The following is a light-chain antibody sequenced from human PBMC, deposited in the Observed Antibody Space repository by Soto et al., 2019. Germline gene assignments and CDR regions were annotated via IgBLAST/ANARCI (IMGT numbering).Light chain of an antibody. CDR2: DVS. V-gene: IGKV1-5*01. CDR1: QSIRSW. J-gene: IGKJ2*01. Sequence: DIQMTQSPSTLSASVGDRVTITCRASQSIRSWLAWYQQKPGKAPKLLIYDVSNLESGVPSRFSGSGSGTEFTLTISSLQPDHFATYYCQHYYGNPYSFGQGTKLK. CDR3: QHYYGNPYS.